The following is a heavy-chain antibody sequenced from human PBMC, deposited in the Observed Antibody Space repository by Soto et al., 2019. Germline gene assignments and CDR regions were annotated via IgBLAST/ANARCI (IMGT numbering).Heavy chain of an antibody. CDR2: IFPADSDT. Sequence: PGESLKISCKGSVYSFSNYSIAWVRQMPGKGLEWMGIIFPADSDTKYSPSFQGQVTISADKSISTAYLQWSSLKASDTAMYYCASSVVVPSTMNYCDYWCQGSLVTVS. CDR3: ASSVVVPSTMNYCDY. CDR1: VYSFSNYS. V-gene: IGHV5-51*01. D-gene: IGHD2-15*01. J-gene: IGHJ4*02.